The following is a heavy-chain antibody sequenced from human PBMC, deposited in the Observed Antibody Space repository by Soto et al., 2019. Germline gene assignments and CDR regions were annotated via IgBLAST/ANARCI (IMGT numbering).Heavy chain of an antibody. V-gene: IGHV1-3*01. CDR3: ARAILRFLEWLPEPFDY. CDR2: INAGNGNT. D-gene: IGHD3-3*01. J-gene: IGHJ4*02. Sequence: ASVKVSCKASGYTFTSYAMHWVRQAPGQRLEWMGWINAGNGNTKYSQKFQGRVTITRDTSASTAYMELSSLRSEDTAVYYCARAILRFLEWLPEPFDYWGQGTLVTVSS. CDR1: GYTFTSYA.